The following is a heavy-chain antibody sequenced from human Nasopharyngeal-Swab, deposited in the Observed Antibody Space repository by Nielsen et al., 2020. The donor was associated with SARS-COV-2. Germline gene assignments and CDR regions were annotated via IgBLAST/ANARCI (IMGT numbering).Heavy chain of an antibody. CDR3: AKEGATGWFDP. CDR1: GVSITSQY. Sequence: GSLRLSCTVSGVSITSQYWSWIRQPPGKGLEWIGYISHNSDTSYNPSLKSRVTMFMDTSKNQFSLRLRSVTAADTAAYYCAKEGATGWFDPWGQGTLVTVSS. CDR2: ISHNSDT. J-gene: IGHJ5*02. V-gene: IGHV4-59*11.